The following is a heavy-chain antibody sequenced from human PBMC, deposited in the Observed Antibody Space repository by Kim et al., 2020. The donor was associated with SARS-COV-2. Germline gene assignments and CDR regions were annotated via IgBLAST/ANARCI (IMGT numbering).Heavy chain of an antibody. J-gene: IGHJ4*02. CDR1: GFTFSDYA. D-gene: IGHD3-10*01. CDR2: ISSSGGST. Sequence: GGSLRLSCAASGFTFSDYAMSWVRQAPGKGLEWVSTISSSGGSTYYADSLKGRFTISRDNSKNTLHLQVDSLRAEDTAVYYCAKVWSSGTYYNFLDYCGQGTLVTVSS. V-gene: IGHV3-23*01. CDR3: AKVWSSGTYYNFLDY.